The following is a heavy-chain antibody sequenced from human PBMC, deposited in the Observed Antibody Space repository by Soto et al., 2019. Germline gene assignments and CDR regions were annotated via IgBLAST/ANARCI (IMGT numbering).Heavy chain of an antibody. D-gene: IGHD3-9*01. Sequence: SATMSLTCAVDGEPFSGSYWTWIRQSPGKGLAWIGELSHRGSLNHNPPPKGRVAISLDTSKSQLSLKLDSVTAADTAVYYCARGRQVAPSALFRRAGDYSLDVWGQGTTVT. CDR3: ARGRQVAPSALFRRAGDYSLDV. CDR2: LSHRGSL. V-gene: IGHV4-34*01. J-gene: IGHJ6*02. CDR1: GEPFSGSY.